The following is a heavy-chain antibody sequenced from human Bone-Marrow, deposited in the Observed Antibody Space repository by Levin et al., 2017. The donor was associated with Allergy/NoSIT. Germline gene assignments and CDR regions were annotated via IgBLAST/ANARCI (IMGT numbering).Heavy chain of an antibody. CDR2: INPSGGNT. CDR1: GYTFTSYY. D-gene: IGHD7-27*01. Sequence: ASVKVSCKTSGYTFTSYYIHWVRQAPGQGLEWMGVINPSGGNTFSAQSFEGRVSMTTDTSTSTVYMELSRLTSADTAVYYCAKDQGLTGDPVDSFDIWGRGTMVTVS. J-gene: IGHJ3*02. V-gene: IGHV1-46*01. CDR3: AKDQGLTGDPVDSFDI.